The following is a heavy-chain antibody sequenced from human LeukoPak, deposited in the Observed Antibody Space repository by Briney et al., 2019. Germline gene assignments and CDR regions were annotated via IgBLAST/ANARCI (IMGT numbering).Heavy chain of an antibody. CDR1: GFTFSNYW. CDR2: VNSDGTTI. CDR3: ARLRGSGHGFDI. V-gene: IGHV3-74*01. Sequence: GGSLRLSCAASGFTFSNYWMHWVRQAPGKGLVWVSRVNSDGTTITYADSVKGRFTISRDNAKNTLYLQMNSLRAEDTAVYYCARLRGSGHGFDIWGQGTMHTVSS. D-gene: IGHD2-15*01. J-gene: IGHJ3*02.